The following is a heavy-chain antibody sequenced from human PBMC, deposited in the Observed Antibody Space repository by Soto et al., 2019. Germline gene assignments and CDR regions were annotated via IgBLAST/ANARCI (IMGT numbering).Heavy chain of an antibody. CDR1: GDSVSSNSAA. J-gene: IGHJ6*02. CDR2: TYYRSKWYN. Sequence: SQTLSLTCAISGDSVSSNSAAWNWIRQSPSRGLEWLGRTYYRSKWYNDYAVSVKSRITINPDTSKNQFSLQLNSVTPEDTAVYYCASDYRVEMATRSFYYYGMDVWGQGTTVTVSS. D-gene: IGHD5-12*01. CDR3: ASDYRVEMATRSFYYYGMDV. V-gene: IGHV6-1*01.